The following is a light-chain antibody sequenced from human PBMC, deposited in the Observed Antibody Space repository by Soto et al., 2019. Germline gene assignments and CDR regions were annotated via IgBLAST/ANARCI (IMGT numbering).Light chain of an antibody. CDR2: EGI. CDR3: GSCVSAPTYV. J-gene: IGLJ1*01. V-gene: IGLV2-23*01. CDR1: SSIVRGFNV. Sequence: HSALPKRASGSGSHGQSIPISCIGTSSIVRGFNVVSWYQQRPGTAPKVIIYEGIKRPSGVSNRFSGSKSGSTASLTISGLQTEDEADYYCGSCVSAPTYVFGTGTKVTVL.